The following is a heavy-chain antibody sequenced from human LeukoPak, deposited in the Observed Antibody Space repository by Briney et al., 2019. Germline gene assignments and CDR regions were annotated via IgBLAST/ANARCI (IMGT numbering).Heavy chain of an antibody. V-gene: IGHV3-30*02. Sequence: GESLKISCAASGFTSSSYGMHWVRQAPGKGLEWVAFIRYDGSNKYYADSVKGRFTISRDNSKNTLYLQMNSLRAEDTAVYYCAGPVYWGQGTLVTVSS. J-gene: IGHJ4*02. CDR3: AGPVY. CDR2: IRYDGSNK. CDR1: GFTSSSYG.